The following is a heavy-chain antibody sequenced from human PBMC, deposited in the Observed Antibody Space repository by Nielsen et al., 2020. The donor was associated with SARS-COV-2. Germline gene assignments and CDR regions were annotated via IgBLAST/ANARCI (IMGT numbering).Heavy chain of an antibody. CDR3: ARGQIAAAGYFDY. V-gene: IGHV3-23*01. Sequence: GESLKISCAASGFTFSNDAMSWVRQAPGKGLEWVSAISGSGGSTYYADSVKGRFTISRDKSKDTLYLQMNSLRAEDTAEYYCARGQIAAAGYFDYWGQGTLVTVSS. J-gene: IGHJ4*02. CDR2: ISGSGGST. CDR1: GFTFSNDA. D-gene: IGHD6-13*01.